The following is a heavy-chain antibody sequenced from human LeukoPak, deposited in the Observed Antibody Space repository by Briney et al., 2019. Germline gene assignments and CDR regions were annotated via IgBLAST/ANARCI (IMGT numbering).Heavy chain of an antibody. Sequence: GGSLRLSCAASGFTFSSYSMNWVRPAPGKGLEWVSYISSSGSPIYYADSVEGRFTISRDSAKNSLYLQMNSLRAEDTAVYYCVLRGAVAAADFWGQGTLVTVSS. J-gene: IGHJ4*02. CDR3: VLRGAVAAADF. CDR1: GFTFSSYS. CDR2: ISSSGSPI. D-gene: IGHD6-19*01. V-gene: IGHV3-48*04.